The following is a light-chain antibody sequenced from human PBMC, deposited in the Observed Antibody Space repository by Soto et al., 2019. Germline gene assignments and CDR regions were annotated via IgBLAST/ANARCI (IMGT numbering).Light chain of an antibody. Sequence: EIVLTQSPGTLSLSQGERATLSCRVSQSVSSSYLVWHQQKPGQAPRLLIYAASRRATGIPDRFSGSGSGTDFTLTISRLEPEDFAVYYCQQYGSSPWTFGQGTKVDI. J-gene: IGKJ1*01. CDR1: QSVSSSY. CDR2: AAS. V-gene: IGKV3-20*01. CDR3: QQYGSSPWT.